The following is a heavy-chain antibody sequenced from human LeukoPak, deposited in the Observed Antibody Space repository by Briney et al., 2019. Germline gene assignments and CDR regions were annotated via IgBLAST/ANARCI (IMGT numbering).Heavy chain of an antibody. J-gene: IGHJ6*02. CDR3: ARAMYSSSWDYYYYGMDV. CDR2: INHSGSA. CDR1: GGSFSGYY. D-gene: IGHD6-13*01. Sequence: PSETLSLTCAVYGGSFSGYYWTWIRQSPGKGLEWIGEINHSGSANYNPSLKSRVTISVDTSKNQFSLKLSSVTAADTAVYYCARAMYSSSWDYYYYGMDVWGQGTTVTVSS. V-gene: IGHV4-34*01.